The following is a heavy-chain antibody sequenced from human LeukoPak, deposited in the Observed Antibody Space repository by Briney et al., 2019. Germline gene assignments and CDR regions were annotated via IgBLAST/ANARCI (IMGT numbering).Heavy chain of an antibody. J-gene: IGHJ4*02. CDR2: ISSSSSYI. CDR1: GFTFSSYS. V-gene: IGHV3-21*01. CDR3: ARDKVGATPPFDY. Sequence: GGSLRLSCAASGFTFSSYSMNWVRQAPGKGLEWVSSISSSSSYIYYADSVKGRFTISRDNAKNSLYLQMNSLRAEDTAVYYCARDKVGATPPFDYWGQGTLVTVSS. D-gene: IGHD1-26*01.